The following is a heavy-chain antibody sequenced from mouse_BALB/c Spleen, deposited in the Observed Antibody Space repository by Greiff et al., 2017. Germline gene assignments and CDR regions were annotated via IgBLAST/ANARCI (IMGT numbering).Heavy chain of an antibody. V-gene: IGHV5-17*02. CDR2: ISSGSSTI. Sequence: EVKLMESGGGLVQPGGSRKLSCAASGFTFSSFGMHWVRQAPEKGLEWVAYISSGSSTIYYADTVKGRFTISRDNPKNTLFLQMTSLRSEDTAMYYCARGNWDLDYWGQGTTLTVSS. CDR3: ARGNWDLDY. CDR1: GFTFSSFG. J-gene: IGHJ2*01. D-gene: IGHD4-1*01.